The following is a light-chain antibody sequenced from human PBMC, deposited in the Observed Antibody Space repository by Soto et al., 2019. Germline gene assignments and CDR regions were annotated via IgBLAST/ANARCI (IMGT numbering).Light chain of an antibody. V-gene: IGLV4-60*03. CDR3: ETWDSNTRV. CDR2: LEGTGTY. CDR1: SGHSRNI. Sequence: QPVLTQSSSASASLGSSVKLTCTLGSGHSRNIIAWHQQQPGKAPRYLMNLEGTGTYNKGSGVPDRFSGSSSGADRYLTISNIQSEDEADYYCETWDSNTRVFGGGTKLTVL. J-gene: IGLJ2*01.